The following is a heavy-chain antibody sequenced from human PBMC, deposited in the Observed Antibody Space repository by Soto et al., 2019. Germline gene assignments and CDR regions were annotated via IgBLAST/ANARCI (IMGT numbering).Heavy chain of an antibody. Sequence: SETLSLTCTVSGGYVSSGSYYWSWIRQPPGKGLEWIGYIYYSGSTNYNPSLKSRVTISVDTSKNQFSLKLSSVTAADTAVYYCARSDSYYYDSSGYYYVPDAFDIWGQGTMVTVSS. J-gene: IGHJ3*02. CDR2: IYYSGST. CDR3: ARSDSYYYDSSGYYYVPDAFDI. D-gene: IGHD3-22*01. CDR1: GGYVSSGSYY. V-gene: IGHV4-61*01.